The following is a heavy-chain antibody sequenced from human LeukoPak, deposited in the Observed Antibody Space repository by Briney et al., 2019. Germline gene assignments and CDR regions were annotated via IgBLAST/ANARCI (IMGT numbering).Heavy chain of an antibody. V-gene: IGHV1-46*01. CDR2: INPSGGST. Sequence: GASVKVSCKASGYTFTSYYMHWVRQAPGQGLEWMGIINPSGGSTSYAQKFQGRVTMTRDASTSTAYMELSSLRSEDTAVYYCARPFEKYYDILTGYWTLDYWGQGTLVTVSS. CDR1: GYTFTSYY. J-gene: IGHJ4*02. D-gene: IGHD3-9*01. CDR3: ARPFEKYYDILTGYWTLDY.